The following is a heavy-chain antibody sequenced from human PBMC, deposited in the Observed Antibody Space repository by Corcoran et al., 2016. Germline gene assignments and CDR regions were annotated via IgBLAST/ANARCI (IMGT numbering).Heavy chain of an antibody. CDR2: IYPGDSDT. Sequence: EVQLVQSGAEVKKPGESLKISCKGSGYSFTSYWIGWVRQMPGKGLEWLGIIYPGDSDTRYSPSFQGQVTISADKSISTAYLQWSSLKASDTAMYYCARLSYDSSGYYGGTDYWGQGTLVTVSS. D-gene: IGHD3-22*01. CDR1: GYSFTSYW. CDR3: ARLSYDSSGYYGGTDY. J-gene: IGHJ4*02. V-gene: IGHV5-51*01.